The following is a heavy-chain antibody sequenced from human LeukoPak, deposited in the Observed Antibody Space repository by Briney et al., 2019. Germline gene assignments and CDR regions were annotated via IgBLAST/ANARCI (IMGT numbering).Heavy chain of an antibody. CDR2: ISSSGSTI. CDR3: AREGCSSTSCFNWFDP. CDR1: GFTFSDYY. D-gene: IGHD2-2*01. V-gene: IGHV3-11*01. J-gene: IGHJ5*02. Sequence: KPGGSLRLSCAASGFTFSDYYMSWIRQAPGKGLEWDSYISSSGSTIYYADSVKGRFTISRDNAKNSLYLQMNSLRAEDTAVYYCAREGCSSTSCFNWFDPWGQGTLVTVSS.